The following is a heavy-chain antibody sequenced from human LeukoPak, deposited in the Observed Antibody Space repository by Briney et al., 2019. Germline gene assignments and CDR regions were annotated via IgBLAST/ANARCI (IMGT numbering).Heavy chain of an antibody. D-gene: IGHD1-14*01. CDR2: INSDGSRT. J-gene: IGHJ4*02. Sequence: GGSLRLSCAASRFTFSNYWMHWVRQAPGKGLVWVSHINSDGSRTNYAASVKGRFTISRDNAKNTLYLQMNSLRAEDTAVYYCARQPDYWGQGTLVTVSS. CDR3: ARQPDY. V-gene: IGHV3-74*01. CDR1: RFTFSNYW.